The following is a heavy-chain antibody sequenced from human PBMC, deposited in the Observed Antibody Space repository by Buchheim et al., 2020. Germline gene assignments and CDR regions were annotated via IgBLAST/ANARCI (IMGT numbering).Heavy chain of an antibody. CDR3: ARDKTDIVLMVYAIRYYYYYMDV. D-gene: IGHD2-8*01. V-gene: IGHV3-7*01. CDR2: IKQDGSEK. Sequence: EVQLVESGGGLVQPGGSLRLSCAASGFTFSSYWMSWVRQAPGKGLEWVANIKQDGSEKYYVDSVKGRFTISRENAKHSLYLQMNSLRAEDTAVYYCARDKTDIVLMVYAIRYYYYYMDVWGKGTT. CDR1: GFTFSSYW. J-gene: IGHJ6*03.